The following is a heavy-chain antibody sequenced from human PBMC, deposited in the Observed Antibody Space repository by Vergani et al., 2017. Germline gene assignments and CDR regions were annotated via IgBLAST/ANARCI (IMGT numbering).Heavy chain of an antibody. V-gene: IGHV4-61*02. Sequence: QVQLQESGPGLLKPSQTLSLTCSVAGDSISSGNYYWNWIRQPAGKGLEWMGRIYSDGRTSYNPSIKSRITMSLDTSKNQFSLGLSSVTAADTAVYYCARGAFLHAFDNSGRGTVVTDSS. CDR2: IYSDGRT. CDR1: GDSISSGNYY. CDR3: ARGAFLHAFDN. D-gene: IGHD1-26*01. J-gene: IGHJ3*02.